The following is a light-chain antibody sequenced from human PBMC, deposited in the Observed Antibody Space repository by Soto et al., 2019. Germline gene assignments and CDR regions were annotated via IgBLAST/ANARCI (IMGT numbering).Light chain of an antibody. V-gene: IGLV1-40*01. Sequence: QSVLTQPPSVSGAPGQRVTISCTGSSSNIGAGYDVYWYQQLPGTAPKLLFYGNSNRPSGVPDRFSGSKSGTSASLAITGLQAEDEAHYFCLSFDSSGGVFGGGTKVTVL. J-gene: IGLJ2*01. CDR1: SSNIGAGYD. CDR3: LSFDSSGGV. CDR2: GNS.